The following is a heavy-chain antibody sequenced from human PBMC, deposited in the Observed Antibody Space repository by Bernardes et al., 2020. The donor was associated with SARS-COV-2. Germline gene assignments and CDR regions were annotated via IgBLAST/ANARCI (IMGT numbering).Heavy chain of an antibody. CDR2: ISNDGSFK. CDR3: TRGLALELITRFDY. CDR1: GFTFSSSA. Sequence: GGSLRLSCSASGFTFSSSAMHWVRQAPGKGPEWVAVISNDGSFKYYTDSVKGRFTISRDNSKNTLYLLMNSLRTDDTAVYYCTRGLALELITRFDYRDQGTLVTVSS. V-gene: IGHV3-30-3*01. J-gene: IGHJ4*02. D-gene: IGHD3-10*01.